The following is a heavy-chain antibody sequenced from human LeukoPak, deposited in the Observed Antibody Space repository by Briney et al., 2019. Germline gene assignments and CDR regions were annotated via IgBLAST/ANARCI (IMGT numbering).Heavy chain of an antibody. Sequence: SETLSLTCAVSGDSMTSNNWWSWVRQPPGKGLEWIGDIYHTGRTNYNPSLKSRVTISVDKSKKQFSLKLSSVTAADTAVYYCARHVKIFGVLISYFDDWGQGTLVTVSS. CDR2: IYHTGRT. J-gene: IGHJ4*02. CDR1: GDSMTSNNW. D-gene: IGHD3-3*01. V-gene: IGHV4-4*02. CDR3: ARHVKIFGVLISYFDD.